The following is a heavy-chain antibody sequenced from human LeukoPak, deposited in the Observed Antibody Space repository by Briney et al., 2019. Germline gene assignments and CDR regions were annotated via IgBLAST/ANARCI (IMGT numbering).Heavy chain of an antibody. CDR1: AFTFSSAG. CDR2: IWYDGSNK. Sequence: PGGSLRLSCAASAFTFSSAGMHWVRQAPGKGLEWVAVIWYDGSNKYYADSVEGRFTISRDNSKNTLYLQMNSLRAEDTAVYYCARDRETWYFDFWGRGPLVTVS. J-gene: IGHJ4*02. CDR3: ARDRETWYFDF. V-gene: IGHV3-33*01.